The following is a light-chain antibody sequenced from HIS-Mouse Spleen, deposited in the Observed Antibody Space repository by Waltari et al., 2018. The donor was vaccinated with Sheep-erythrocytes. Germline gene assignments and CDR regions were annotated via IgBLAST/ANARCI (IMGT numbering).Light chain of an antibody. CDR1: SSDVGSYTL. J-gene: IGLJ3*02. Sequence: QSALTQPASVSGSPGQSITISCTGTSSDVGSYTLVSCYQQHPGKAPKLMIYEGSKRPSGVSNRFCGSKSGNTASLTISGLQAEDEADYYCCSYAGSSTPWVFGGGTKLTVL. V-gene: IGLV2-23*01. CDR3: CSYAGSSTPWV. CDR2: EGS.